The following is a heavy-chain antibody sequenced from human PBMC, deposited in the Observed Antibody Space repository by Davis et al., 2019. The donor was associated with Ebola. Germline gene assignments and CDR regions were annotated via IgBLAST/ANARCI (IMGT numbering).Heavy chain of an antibody. CDR2: TYSSGSI. Sequence: SETLSLTCTLSGGSMSVYSWNWIRQSPGKGLEWIGLTYSSGSINYNPSLKSRVTISVETSKNQFSLELSAVTAADTAIYYCARGQTVRGFEYWGQGALVTVSS. V-gene: IGHV4-59*01. J-gene: IGHJ4*02. CDR1: GGSMSVYS. CDR3: ARGQTVRGFEY. D-gene: IGHD4-17*01.